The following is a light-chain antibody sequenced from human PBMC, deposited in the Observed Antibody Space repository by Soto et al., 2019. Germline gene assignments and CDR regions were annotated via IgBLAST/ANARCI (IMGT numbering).Light chain of an antibody. Sequence: DIQMTQSPSSLSASVGDRVTITCRASQSISSYLNWYQQKPGKAPKLLIYAASSLQSGVPSRFSGSGSGTDFTLNISSLQPEDFATYYCQQSYSTPLTFXGGTELDIK. V-gene: IGKV1-39*01. CDR1: QSISSY. J-gene: IGKJ4*01. CDR2: AAS. CDR3: QQSYSTPLT.